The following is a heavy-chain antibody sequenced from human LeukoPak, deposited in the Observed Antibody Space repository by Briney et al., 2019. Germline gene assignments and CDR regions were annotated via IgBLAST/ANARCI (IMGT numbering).Heavy chain of an antibody. CDR3: AGLRSTYYFDY. V-gene: IGHV1-2*02. D-gene: IGHD5/OR15-5a*01. J-gene: IGHJ4*02. CDR2: INPNSGGT. CDR1: GYTFTGYY. Sequence: ASVKVSCKASGYTFTGYYMHWVRQAPGQGLEWMGWINPNSGGTNYAQKFQGRVTITADESTSTAYMELSSLRSEDTAVYYCAGLRSTYYFDYWGQGTLVTVSS.